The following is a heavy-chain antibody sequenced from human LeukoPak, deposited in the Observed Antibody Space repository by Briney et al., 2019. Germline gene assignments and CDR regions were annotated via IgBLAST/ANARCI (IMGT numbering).Heavy chain of an antibody. CDR3: AKVVAATGWFDP. D-gene: IGHD2-15*01. CDR1: GYTFTTYG. V-gene: IGHV1-18*01. CDR2: ISAYNGNT. J-gene: IGHJ5*02. Sequence: ASVKVSCKASGYTFTTYGLSWVRQAPGQGLEWMGWISAYNGNTNYAQKLQGRVTMTTDTSTSTAYMELRSLRSDDTAVYYCAKVVAATGWFDPWGQGTLVTVSS.